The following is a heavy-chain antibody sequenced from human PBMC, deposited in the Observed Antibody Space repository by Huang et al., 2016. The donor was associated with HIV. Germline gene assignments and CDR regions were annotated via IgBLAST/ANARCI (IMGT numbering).Heavy chain of an antibody. J-gene: IGHJ4*02. Sequence: QVQLVQSAAEVKKPGSSVKVSCKASGGTFRSYAIRWVRQAPGQGLEWMVVITHIFGTANDAQKCQGRGTVTADDAMSTADMELSSLRSEDTAVYYCARARGYYDSSVSYYFDYWGQGTLVTVSS. CDR2: ITHIFGTA. D-gene: IGHD3-22*01. CDR3: ARARGYYDSSVSYYFDY. CDR1: GGTFRSYA. V-gene: IGHV1-69*13.